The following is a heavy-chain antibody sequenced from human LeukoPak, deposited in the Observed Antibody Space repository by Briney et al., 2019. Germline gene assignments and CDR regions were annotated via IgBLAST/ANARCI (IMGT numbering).Heavy chain of an antibody. Sequence: GGSLRLSCAASGFSFSSYVMHWVRHAPGKGLTWVSHISHDGTDANYADSVRGRFTISRDNASNTLYLQMNSLRDDDTAVYYCARDVNFLFFDVWGRGTPVTVSS. V-gene: IGHV3-74*01. D-gene: IGHD5-24*01. J-gene: IGHJ2*01. CDR1: GFSFSSYV. CDR2: ISHDGTDA. CDR3: ARDVNFLFFDV.